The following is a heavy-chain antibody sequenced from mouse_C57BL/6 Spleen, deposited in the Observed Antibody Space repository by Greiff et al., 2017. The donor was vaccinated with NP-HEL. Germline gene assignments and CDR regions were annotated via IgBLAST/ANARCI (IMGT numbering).Heavy chain of an antibody. CDR1: GYTFTSYW. D-gene: IGHD1-1*01. CDR2: IHPNSGST. J-gene: IGHJ2*01. V-gene: IGHV1-64*01. CDR3: ARAPYYYGDYFDD. Sequence: QVQLQQSGAELVKPGASVTLSCKASGYTFTSYWMHWVKQRPGQGLEWIGMIHPNSGSTNYNEKFKSKATLTVDKSSSTAYMQLSSLTSEDSAVYYCARAPYYYGDYFDDWGQGTTLTVPS.